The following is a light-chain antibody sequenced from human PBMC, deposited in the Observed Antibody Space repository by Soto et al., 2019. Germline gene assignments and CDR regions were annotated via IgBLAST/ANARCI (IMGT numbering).Light chain of an antibody. V-gene: IGKV1-33*01. CDR2: DAS. Sequence: DIHMTQSPSSLSASVGDRVTLTCQASQNINNYLNWDQQKPGRAPKIIIYDASNLEAGVPSRFRGSGSGTDFTFTISRLQTEDIATYYCLQDNNYPWTFGQGTKVDIK. J-gene: IGKJ1*01. CDR3: LQDNNYPWT. CDR1: QNINNY.